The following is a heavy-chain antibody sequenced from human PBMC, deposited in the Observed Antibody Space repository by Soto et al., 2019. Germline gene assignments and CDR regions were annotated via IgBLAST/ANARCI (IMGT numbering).Heavy chain of an antibody. CDR3: ASRRAVAGTDCYSGLYV. J-gene: IGHJ6*03. V-gene: IGHV5-51*01. Sequence: GASLKISGKCSGYRFSCSWIGGVRQMTGPGMAWMGSIYPGDSDTRYSPSFQGQVTISADKSISTAYLQWSSLKASDTAMDYCASRRAVAGTDCYSGLYVWGNGTMVTVSS. D-gene: IGHD6-19*01. CDR1: GYRFSCSW. CDR2: IYPGDSDT.